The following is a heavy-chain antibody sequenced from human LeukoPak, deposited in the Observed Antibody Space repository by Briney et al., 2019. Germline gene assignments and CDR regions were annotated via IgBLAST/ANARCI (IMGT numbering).Heavy chain of an antibody. Sequence: GSLRLSCAASGFSFSSYTMSWVRQAPGKGLECVAVISYDGNDKYYADSVKGRFTISRDNSKNTLYLQMNSLRAEDTAVYYCARDYRIQIAPGTHTHYYYYYMDVWGKGTTVSVSS. CDR1: GFSFSSYT. V-gene: IGHV3-30-3*01. D-gene: IGHD5-18*01. CDR3: ARDYRIQIAPGTHTHYYYYYMDV. J-gene: IGHJ6*03. CDR2: ISYDGNDK.